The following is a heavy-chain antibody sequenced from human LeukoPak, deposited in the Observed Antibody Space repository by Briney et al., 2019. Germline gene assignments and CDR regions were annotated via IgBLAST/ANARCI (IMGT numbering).Heavy chain of an antibody. Sequence: GGSLRLSCAASGFTFSDYYMSWIRQAPGKGLEWVSYISKSGTSTKYADSVKGRFSISRDNAKQSLYLQLNSLTAEDTAVYFCARVRSSGSPLDYWGQGTLVTVSS. V-gene: IGHV3-11*05. CDR1: GFTFSDYY. D-gene: IGHD3-10*01. J-gene: IGHJ4*02. CDR3: ARVRSSGSPLDY. CDR2: ISKSGTST.